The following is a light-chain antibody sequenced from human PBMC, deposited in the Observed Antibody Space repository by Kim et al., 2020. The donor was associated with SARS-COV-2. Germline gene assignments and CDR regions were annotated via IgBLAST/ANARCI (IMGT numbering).Light chain of an antibody. CDR3: QAWDSSIYV. Sequence: VAPGQTASFTCSGDKLGDKYASWYQQKPGQSPVVVIFRDNRRPSGIPERFSGSNSGNTATLTISGTQAMDEADYYCQAWDSSIYVFGTGTKVTVL. V-gene: IGLV3-1*01. CDR2: RDN. J-gene: IGLJ1*01. CDR1: KLGDKY.